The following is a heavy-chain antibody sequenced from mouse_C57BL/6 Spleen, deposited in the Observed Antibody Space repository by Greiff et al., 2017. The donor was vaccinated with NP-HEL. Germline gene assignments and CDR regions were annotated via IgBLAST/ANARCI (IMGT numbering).Heavy chain of an antibody. Sequence: VQLQESGAELVRPGTSVKVSCKASGYAFTNYLIEWVKQRPGQGLEWIGVINPGSGGTNYNEKFKGKATLTADKSSSTAYMQLSSLTSEDSAVYFCARSGGNSWFAYWGQGTLVTVSA. CDR2: INPGSGGT. V-gene: IGHV1-54*01. D-gene: IGHD2-1*01. CDR1: GYAFTNYL. CDR3: ARSGGNSWFAY. J-gene: IGHJ3*01.